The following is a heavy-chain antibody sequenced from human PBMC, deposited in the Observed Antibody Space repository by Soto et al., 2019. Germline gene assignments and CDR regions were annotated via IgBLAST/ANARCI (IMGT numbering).Heavy chain of an antibody. J-gene: IGHJ4*02. CDR3: AREVTVTTLTIDAWVIFDY. D-gene: IGHD4-17*01. CDR1: GGTFSSYA. CDR2: IIPIFGTA. Sequence: QVQLVQSGAEVKKPGSSVKVSCKASGGTFSSYAISWVRQAPGQGLEWMGGIIPIFGTANYAQKFQGRVTITADESTSTAYMELSSLRSEDTAVYYCAREVTVTTLTIDAWVIFDYWGQGTLVTVSS. V-gene: IGHV1-69*01.